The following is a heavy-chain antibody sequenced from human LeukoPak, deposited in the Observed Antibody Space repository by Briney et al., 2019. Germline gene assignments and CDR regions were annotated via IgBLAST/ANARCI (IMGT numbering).Heavy chain of an antibody. CDR3: AHPRSGYKGYYFEY. CDR1: GFSLSTSGMC. Sequence: ESGPTLVHPTPPLTLTCTFSGFSLSTSGMCVSWIRRPPGKALEWLALIDWDDDKYYSTSLKTRLTISKDTSKNQVVLTMTNMDPVDTATYYCAHPRSGYKGYYFEYWGQGTLVTVSS. D-gene: IGHD5-12*01. V-gene: IGHV2-70*12. CDR2: IDWDDDK. J-gene: IGHJ4*02.